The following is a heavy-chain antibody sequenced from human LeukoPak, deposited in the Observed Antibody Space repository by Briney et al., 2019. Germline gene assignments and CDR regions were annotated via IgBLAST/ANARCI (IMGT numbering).Heavy chain of an antibody. J-gene: IGHJ4*02. CDR3: ARDPWSSGY. D-gene: IGHD6-25*01. CDR2: INPSGGST. V-gene: IGHV1-46*01. Sequence: ASVKVSCKASGGTFSSYAISWVRQAPGQGLEWMGVINPSGGSTSYAQKFQGRVTMTRDTSTSTVYMELSSLRSEDTAVYYCARDPWSSGYWGQGTLVTVSS. CDR1: GGTFSSYA.